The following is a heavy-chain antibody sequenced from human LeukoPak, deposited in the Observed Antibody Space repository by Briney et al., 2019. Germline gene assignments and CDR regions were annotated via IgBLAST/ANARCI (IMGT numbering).Heavy chain of an antibody. V-gene: IGHV3-74*01. J-gene: IGHJ5*02. CDR1: GFTFSSYW. CDR3: ARDTRIPTAGTS. Sequence: GESLRLSCAASGFTFSSYWMHWVRQAPGKGLVWVSRINSDGSTTRYADSVKGRFTISRDNAKNTLYLQMDSLRAEDTAVYYCARDTRIPTAGTSWGQGTLVTVSS. D-gene: IGHD6-13*01. CDR2: INSDGSTT.